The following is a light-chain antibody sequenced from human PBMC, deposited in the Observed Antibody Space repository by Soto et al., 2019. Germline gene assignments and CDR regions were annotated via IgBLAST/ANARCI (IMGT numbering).Light chain of an antibody. Sequence: QSVLTQPASVSGSPGQSITISCTGTSSDVGGYNFVSWYQQHPGTAPKLIIYAVSNRPSGVSSRFSGSKSGNTASLTISGLQAEDEADYYCSSFTSISTRVFGGGTKLTVL. J-gene: IGLJ3*02. CDR1: SSDVGGYNF. CDR2: AVS. V-gene: IGLV2-14*01. CDR3: SSFTSISTRV.